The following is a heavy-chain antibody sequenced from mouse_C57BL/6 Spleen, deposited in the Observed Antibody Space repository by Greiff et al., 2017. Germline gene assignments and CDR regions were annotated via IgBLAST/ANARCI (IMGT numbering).Heavy chain of an antibody. Sequence: QVTLKECGPGILQSSQTLSLTCSFSGFSLSTSGMGVSWIRQPSGKGLEWLAHIYWDDDKRYNPSLKSRLTISKDTSRNQVFLKITSVDTADTATYYCARIDGYYFDYWGQGTTLTVSS. D-gene: IGHD2-2*01. CDR2: IYWDDDK. J-gene: IGHJ2*01. CDR3: ARIDGYYFDY. V-gene: IGHV8-12*01. CDR1: GFSLSTSGMG.